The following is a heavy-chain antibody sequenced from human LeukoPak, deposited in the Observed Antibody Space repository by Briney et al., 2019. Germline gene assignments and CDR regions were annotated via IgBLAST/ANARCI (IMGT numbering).Heavy chain of an antibody. CDR3: ARVLSSSWAKTNFDY. V-gene: IGHV3-7*01. Sequence: GGSLRLSCAASGFTFSSYWMSWVRQAPGKGLEWVANIKQDGSEKYYVDSVKGRFTISRDNAKNSLYLQMNSLRAEDTAVYYCARVLSSSWAKTNFDYSGQGTLVTVSS. J-gene: IGHJ4*02. CDR1: GFTFSSYW. D-gene: IGHD6-13*01. CDR2: IKQDGSEK.